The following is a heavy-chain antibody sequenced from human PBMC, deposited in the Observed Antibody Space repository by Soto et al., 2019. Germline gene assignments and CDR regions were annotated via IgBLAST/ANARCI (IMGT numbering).Heavy chain of an antibody. D-gene: IGHD3-10*02. J-gene: IGHJ3*01. CDR1: GFSLTTGGVG. V-gene: IGHV2-5*02. CDR3: ARSIFGGYVGGFDV. CDR2: VYGDDAK. Sequence: QVTLRASGPTLGKPTLTLTVTCTFSGFSLTTGGVGVGGIRQPPGKALEWLALVYGDDAKGYTPSLKTILTITKDTSTDLVVCTMTAMNPVDTAIYYCARSIFGGYVGGFDVWGQGTMVTVSS.